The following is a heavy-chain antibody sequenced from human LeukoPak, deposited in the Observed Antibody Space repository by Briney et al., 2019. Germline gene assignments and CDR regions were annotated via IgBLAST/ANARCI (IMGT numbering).Heavy chain of an antibody. CDR3: AKDFGSSGWGHHYYYGMDV. Sequence: GGSLRLSCAASGFTFSSYGMHWVRQAPGKGLEWVAVISYDGSNKYYADSVKGRFTISRDNSKNTLYLQMNSLRAEDTAVYYCAKDFGSSGWGHHYYYGMDVWGQGTTVTVSS. CDR1: GFTFSSYG. V-gene: IGHV3-30*18. J-gene: IGHJ6*02. CDR2: ISYDGSNK. D-gene: IGHD6-19*01.